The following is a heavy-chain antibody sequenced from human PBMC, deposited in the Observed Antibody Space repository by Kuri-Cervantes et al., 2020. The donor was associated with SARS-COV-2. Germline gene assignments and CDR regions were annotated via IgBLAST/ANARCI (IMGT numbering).Heavy chain of an antibody. D-gene: IGHD4-11*01. V-gene: IGHV4-61*01. Sequence: SQTLSLTCAVSGYSISSGHYWSWIRQPPGKGLEWIGYIYYSGSTNYNPSLKSRVTISVDTSKNQFSLKLSSVTAADTAVYYCARMGPITYSNLYYFDYWGQGTLVTVSS. CDR1: GYSISSGHY. J-gene: IGHJ4*02. CDR3: ARMGPITYSNLYYFDY. CDR2: IYYSGST.